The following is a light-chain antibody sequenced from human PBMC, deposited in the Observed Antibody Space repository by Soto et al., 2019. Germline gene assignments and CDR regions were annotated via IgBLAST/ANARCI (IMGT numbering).Light chain of an antibody. CDR2: GAS. J-gene: IGKJ1*01. CDR3: HQYNNWPPWT. Sequence: EIVMTQSPATLSVSPGDRATLSCRASQSVGRYLAWYQQKPGQAPRLLIYGASTRATGIPARFSGSGSGTEFTLTISSLQSEDFAVYYCHQYNNWPPWTFGQGTKVEIK. V-gene: IGKV3-15*01. CDR1: QSVGRY.